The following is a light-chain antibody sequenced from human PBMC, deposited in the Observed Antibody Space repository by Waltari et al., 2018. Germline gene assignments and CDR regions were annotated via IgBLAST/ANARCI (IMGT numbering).Light chain of an antibody. CDR3: NSRDSSGNHHVV. V-gene: IGLV3-19*01. CDR2: GKN. J-gene: IGLJ2*01. Sequence: SSELTQDPAVSVALGQTVRITCQGDSLRSNYASWYQQKPGQAPVLVIYGKNNRPSGIPDRFSCSSSGNTASLTITGAQAEDEADYYCNSRDSSGNHHVVFGGGTKLTVL. CDR1: SLRSNY.